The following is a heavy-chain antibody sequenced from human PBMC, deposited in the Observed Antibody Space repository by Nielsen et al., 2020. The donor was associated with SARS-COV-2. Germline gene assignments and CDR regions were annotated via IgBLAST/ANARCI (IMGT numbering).Heavy chain of an antibody. D-gene: IGHD3-16*01. Sequence: SETLSLTCTVSGGSISSSSYYWSWIRQHPGKGLEWIGYIYYSGSTYYNPSLKSRVTISVDTSKNQFSLKLSSVTAADTAVYYCARGTLYEIGYYGMDVWGQGTTVTVSS. CDR3: ARGTLYEIGYYGMDV. CDR1: GGSISSSSYY. CDR2: IYYSGST. J-gene: IGHJ6*02. V-gene: IGHV4-31*03.